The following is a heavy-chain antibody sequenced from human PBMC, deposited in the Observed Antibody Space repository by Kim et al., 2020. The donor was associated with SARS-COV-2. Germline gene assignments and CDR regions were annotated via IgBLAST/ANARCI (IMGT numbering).Heavy chain of an antibody. Sequence: SETLSLTCTVSGGSISSSSYYWGWIRQPPGKGLEWIGSIYYSGSTYYNPSLKSRVTISVDTSKNQFSLKLSSVTAADTAVYYCARDEWELDERWFDPWGQGTLVTVSS. CDR1: GGSISSSSYY. CDR3: ARDEWELDERWFDP. D-gene: IGHD1-26*01. J-gene: IGHJ5*02. CDR2: IYYSGST. V-gene: IGHV4-39*07.